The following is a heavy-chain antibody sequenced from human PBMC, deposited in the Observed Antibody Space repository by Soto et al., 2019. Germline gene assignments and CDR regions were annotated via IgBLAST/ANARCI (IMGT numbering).Heavy chain of an antibody. D-gene: IGHD6-6*01. CDR3: VRVNYDSSCGN. J-gene: IGHJ4*02. CDR2: INSDGTST. Sequence: EVQLVESGGGLVQPGGSLRLSCAASGFTFSSYWMHWVRQAPGKGLVWVSCINSDGTSTTYADSVKGRFTISRDNAKNTLYLHMNSLRAEDTAVYYCVRVNYDSSCGNWGQGTLVTVSS. CDR1: GFTFSSYW. V-gene: IGHV3-74*01.